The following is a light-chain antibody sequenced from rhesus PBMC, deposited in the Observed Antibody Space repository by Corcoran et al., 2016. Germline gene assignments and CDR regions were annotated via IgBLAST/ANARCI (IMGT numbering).Light chain of an antibody. V-gene: IGLV1-60*01. J-gene: IGLJ6*01. CDR1: SSNIGGDC. CDR2: YND. CDR3: AAWNNSLSGDV. Sequence: QSVLTQPPSASEAARKSVTISCSGSSSNIGGDCVSWSQQLPETAPKLLLCYNDRRASGVSDRFSGSKSGTSASLAISGLQTEDESHYYCAAWNNSLSGDVFGSGTKLTVL.